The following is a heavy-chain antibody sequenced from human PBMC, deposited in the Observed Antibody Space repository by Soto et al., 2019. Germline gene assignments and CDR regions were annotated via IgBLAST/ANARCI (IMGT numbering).Heavy chain of an antibody. CDR2: TYYRSKWSN. Sequence: QTVSLTCPNSENSVSSKTAPWNCLRQPPSRGLEWLGRTYYRSKWSNDYAVSVKSRLTINPATSKNQFSLQLNSVTPEDTAVYYCARDWNDVYYYYGMDVWGQGTTVTVSS. V-gene: IGHV6-1*01. CDR3: ARDWNDVYYYYGMDV. J-gene: IGHJ6*02. CDR1: ENSVSSKTAP. D-gene: IGHD1-1*01.